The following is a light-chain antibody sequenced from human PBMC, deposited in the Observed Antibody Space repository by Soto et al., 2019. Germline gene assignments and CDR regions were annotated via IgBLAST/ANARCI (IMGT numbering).Light chain of an antibody. J-gene: IGLJ2*01. CDR2: DVS. Sequence: QSALTQPASVSGSHGQSITISCTGTSSDVGGYNYVSWYQQHPGKAPKLMIYDVSNRPSGVSNRFSGSKSGNTASLTISGHQAEDGADYYCSSYTTSTTLLFGGGTKLTVL. CDR3: SSYTTSTTLL. CDR1: SSDVGGYNY. V-gene: IGLV2-14*03.